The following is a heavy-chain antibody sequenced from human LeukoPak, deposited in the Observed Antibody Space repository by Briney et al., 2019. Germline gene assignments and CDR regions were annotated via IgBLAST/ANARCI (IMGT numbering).Heavy chain of an antibody. D-gene: IGHD1-20*01. CDR2: INPNSGGT. V-gene: IGHV1-2*02. J-gene: IGHJ6*03. CDR1: GYTFTGYY. Sequence: APVKVSCKASGYTFTGYYMHWVRQAPGQGLEWMGWINPNSGGTNYAQKFQGRVTMTRDTSISTAYMELSRLRSDDTAVYYCASNWNYYYYMDVWGKGTTVTVSS. CDR3: ASNWNYYYYMDV.